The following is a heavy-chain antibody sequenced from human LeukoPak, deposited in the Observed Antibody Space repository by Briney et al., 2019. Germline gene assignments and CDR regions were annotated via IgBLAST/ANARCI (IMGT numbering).Heavy chain of an antibody. V-gene: IGHV4-31*03. Sequence: PSETLSLTCTVSGGSISSGGYYWSWIRQHPGKGLEWIGYIYYSGSTYYNPSLKSRVIITVDTSKNQFPLKLSSVTAADTAVYYCARRAGSSSGDNWFDPWGQGTLVTVSS. CDR2: IYYSGST. J-gene: IGHJ5*02. CDR1: GGSISSGGYY. D-gene: IGHD3-22*01. CDR3: ARRAGSSSGDNWFDP.